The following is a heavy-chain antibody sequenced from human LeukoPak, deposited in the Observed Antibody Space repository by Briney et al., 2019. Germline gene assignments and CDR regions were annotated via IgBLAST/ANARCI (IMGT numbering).Heavy chain of an antibody. J-gene: IGHJ4*02. CDR2: IYSSSRFI. CDR3: ARHWV. V-gene: IGHV3-21*04. D-gene: IGHD3-16*01. Sequence: GGSLRLSCAASGFTFGSYTMDWVRQAPGKGLEWVSSIYSSSRFIYYADSVKGRFTISRDNSKNTLYLQMNSLRAEDAAVYYCARHWVWGQGTLVTVSS. CDR1: GFTFGSYT.